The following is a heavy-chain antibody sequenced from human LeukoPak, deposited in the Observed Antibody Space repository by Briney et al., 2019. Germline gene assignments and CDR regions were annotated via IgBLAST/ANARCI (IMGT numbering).Heavy chain of an antibody. V-gene: IGHV4-39*01. Sequence: KPSETLSLTCTVSGGPISNSGYYWGWIRQPPGKGLEWIGIMYYSGSTYYNPSLKSRVTISVDTSKNQFSLKLSSVTAADTAVYYCARRLTYYDILTGQQFDPWGQGTLVTVSS. D-gene: IGHD3-9*01. CDR2: MYYSGST. CDR3: ARRLTYYDILTGQQFDP. CDR1: GGPISNSGYY. J-gene: IGHJ5*02.